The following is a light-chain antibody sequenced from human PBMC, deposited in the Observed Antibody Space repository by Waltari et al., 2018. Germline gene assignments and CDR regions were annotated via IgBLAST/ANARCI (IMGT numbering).Light chain of an antibody. J-gene: IGKJ2*01. V-gene: IGKV1-9*01. CDR1: QGISSY. Sequence: DIQLTQSPSFLSASVGDRVTIPCRASQGISSYLAWYQQKPGKAPKLLTYAASTLQSGVPSRFSGSGSGTEFTLTISSQQPEDFATYYCQQLNSYPFMYTFGQGTKLEIK. CDR2: AAS. CDR3: QQLNSYPFMYT.